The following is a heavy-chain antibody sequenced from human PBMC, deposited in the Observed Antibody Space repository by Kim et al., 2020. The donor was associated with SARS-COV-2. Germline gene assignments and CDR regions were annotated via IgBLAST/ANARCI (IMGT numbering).Heavy chain of an antibody. J-gene: IGHJ5*02. V-gene: IGHV3-43*02. D-gene: IGHD6-19*01. Sequence: GGSLRLSCAASGFTFDPSAMHWVRQAPGKGLEWVSLISGNGETTYYADSVEGRFTISIDNSKNSLYLQMNSLRTEDTALYYCARASGWLRRSWYQGPRVT. CDR3: ARASGWLRRS. CDR1: GFTFDPSA. CDR2: ISGNGETT.